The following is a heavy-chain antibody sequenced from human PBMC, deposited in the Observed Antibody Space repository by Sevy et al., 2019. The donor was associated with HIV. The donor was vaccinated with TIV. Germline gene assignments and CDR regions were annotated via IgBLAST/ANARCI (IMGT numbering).Heavy chain of an antibody. CDR1: GFIFTTYG. V-gene: IGHV3-30*18. CDR3: AKEIGSSGGDLYYYGMDV. J-gene: IGHJ6*02. D-gene: IGHD6-19*01. CDR2: VSYDGSNK. Sequence: GPLRLSCAASGFIFTTYGMHWVRQAPGKGLEWVAIVSYDGSNKFYADSVKGRFTISRDNSKNTLYLQMNSLRTEDTAVYYCAKEIGSSGGDLYYYGMDVWGQGTTVTVSS.